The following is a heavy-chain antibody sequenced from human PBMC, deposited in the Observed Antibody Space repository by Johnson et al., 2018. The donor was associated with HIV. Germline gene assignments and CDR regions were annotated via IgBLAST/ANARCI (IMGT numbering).Heavy chain of an antibody. CDR2: IKQDGSET. CDR1: GFTFSNHW. Sequence: VQLVESGGGLVQPGGSLRLSCGAYGFTFSNHWMTWVRQAPGKGLEWVANIKQDGSETYYVDSVQGRFTISRDNAKSSLYLQMNSLRSEDTAVYYCARDGVYSSPHDAFDIWGQGTKVTVSS. V-gene: IGHV3-7*01. CDR3: ARDGVYSSPHDAFDI. D-gene: IGHD6-13*01. J-gene: IGHJ3*02.